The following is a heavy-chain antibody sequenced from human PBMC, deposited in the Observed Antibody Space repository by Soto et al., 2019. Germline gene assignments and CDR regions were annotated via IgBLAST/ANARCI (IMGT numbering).Heavy chain of an antibody. CDR2: IYYSGSS. V-gene: IGHV4-59*08. J-gene: IGHJ4*02. Sequence: SETLSLTCTVSGGSISSYYWSWIRQPPGKGLEWIGYIYYSGSSNSNPSLNSRVTISVDTSKNQFSLKLSSVTAADTAVYYCARRARLTFDYWGQGTLVTVSS. CDR1: GGSISSYY. CDR3: ARRARLTFDY.